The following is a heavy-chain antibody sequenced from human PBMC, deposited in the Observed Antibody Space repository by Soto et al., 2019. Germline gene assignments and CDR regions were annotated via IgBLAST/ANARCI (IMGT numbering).Heavy chain of an antibody. CDR3: AKDATGQWLVNYFDY. V-gene: IGHV3-30*18. J-gene: IGHJ4*02. D-gene: IGHD6-19*01. CDR1: GFTFSSYG. Sequence: QVQLVESGGGVVQPGRSLRLSCAASGFTFSSYGMHWVRQAPGKGLEWVAVISYDGSNKYYADSVKGRFTISRDNYKNTMYLQMNSLRAEDTAVYYCAKDATGQWLVNYFDYWGQGTLVTVSS. CDR2: ISYDGSNK.